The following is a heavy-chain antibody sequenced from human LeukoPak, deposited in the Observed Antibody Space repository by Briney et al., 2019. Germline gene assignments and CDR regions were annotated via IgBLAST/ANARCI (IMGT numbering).Heavy chain of an antibody. V-gene: IGHV3-30*02. D-gene: IGHD1-26*01. CDR2: IQYDGNTK. J-gene: IGHJ6*03. Sequence: GRSLRLSCVASGFTFTTYAMHWVRQAPGKGLEWVAFIQYDGNTKYYVDSVKGRFTISRDTSKNTLFLQMSSLRAEDTAVYYCAKRGGTYSYYYYMDVWGKGTTVTVSS. CDR3: AKRGGTYSYYYYMDV. CDR1: GFTFTTYA.